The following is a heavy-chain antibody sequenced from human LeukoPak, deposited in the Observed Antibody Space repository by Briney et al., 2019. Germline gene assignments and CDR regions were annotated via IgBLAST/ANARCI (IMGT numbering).Heavy chain of an antibody. CDR1: GGSMSSYY. CDR3: ARDRCSGGSCHSDY. Sequence: SETLSLTCTVSGGSMSSYYWSWIRQPPWKGLEWIGYIYYSGSTNYNPSLKSRVTISVDTSKNQFSLKLSSVTAADTAVYYCARDRCSGGSCHSDYWGQGTLVTVSS. CDR2: IYYSGST. D-gene: IGHD2-15*01. J-gene: IGHJ4*02. V-gene: IGHV4-59*01.